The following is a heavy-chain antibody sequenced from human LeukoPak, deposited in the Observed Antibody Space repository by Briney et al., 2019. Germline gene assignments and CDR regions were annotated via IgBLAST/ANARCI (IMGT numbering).Heavy chain of an antibody. CDR1: GYTFTNYG. V-gene: IGHV1-18*01. J-gene: IGHJ4*02. D-gene: IGHD6-13*01. Sequence: EASVKVSCKASGYTFTNYGITWVRQAPGQGLERMGWINANNGDTNYAQNLQGRVTMTRDTSTSTAYMELRRLRSDDPAVYYCARGPIAAAGDYWGQGTLVTVSS. CDR2: INANNGDT. CDR3: ARGPIAAAGDY.